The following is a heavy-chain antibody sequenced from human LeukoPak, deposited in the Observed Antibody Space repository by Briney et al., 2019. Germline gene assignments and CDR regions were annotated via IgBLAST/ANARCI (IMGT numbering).Heavy chain of an antibody. CDR1: GFTFSSYA. D-gene: IGHD2-2*01. CDR3: ARGGDIVVVPAALFDY. V-gene: IGHV3-30-3*01. J-gene: IGHJ4*02. CDR2: ISYDGSNK. Sequence: GRSLRLSCAASGFTFSSYAMHWVRQAPGKGLEWVAVISYDGSNKYYADSVKGRFTISRDNSKNTLYLQMNSLRAEDTAVYYCARGGDIVVVPAALFDYWGQGTLVTVSS.